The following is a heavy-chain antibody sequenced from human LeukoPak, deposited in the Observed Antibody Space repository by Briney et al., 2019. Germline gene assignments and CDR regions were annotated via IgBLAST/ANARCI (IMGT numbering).Heavy chain of an antibody. V-gene: IGHV1-3*01. CDR2: INAGNGKT. D-gene: IGHD3-10*01. Sequence: GASVKVSCKASGYTFTSSAMHWVRQAPGQRLEWMGWINAGNGKTKYSQKFQGRVTITRDTSASTAYMELSSLRSEDTAVYYCARVYGSGSYDYYYGMDVWGKGTTVTVSS. J-gene: IGHJ6*04. CDR1: GYTFTSSA. CDR3: ARVYGSGSYDYYYGMDV.